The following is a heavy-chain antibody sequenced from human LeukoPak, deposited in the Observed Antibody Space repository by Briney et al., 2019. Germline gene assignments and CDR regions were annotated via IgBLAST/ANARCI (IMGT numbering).Heavy chain of an antibody. V-gene: IGHV1-18*01. CDR1: GYTFTSYG. J-gene: IGHJ5*02. CDR3: ARALPHRRLMDTTMEQHWFDP. D-gene: IGHD5-18*01. CDR2: ISAYNGNT. Sequence: PSVKVSCKASGYTFTSYGISWVRQAPGQGLEWMGWISAYNGNTNYAQKLQGRVTMTTDTSTSTAYMELRSLRSDDTAVYYCARALPHRRLMDTTMEQHWFDPWGQGTLVTVSS.